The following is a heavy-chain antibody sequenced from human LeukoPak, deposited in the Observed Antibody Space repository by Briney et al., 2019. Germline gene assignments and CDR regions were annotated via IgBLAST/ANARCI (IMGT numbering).Heavy chain of an antibody. Sequence: GGSLRLSCAASGFTFSSYSMNWVRQAPGKGLEWVSYIGSPISYADSVRGRFTISTDNAKNSLYLQMNSLRAEDTAVYYCARDTAYAFDIWGQGTMVTVSS. J-gene: IGHJ3*02. V-gene: IGHV3-48*01. CDR3: ARDTAYAFDI. CDR1: GFTFSSYS. CDR2: IGSPI. D-gene: IGHD2-21*02.